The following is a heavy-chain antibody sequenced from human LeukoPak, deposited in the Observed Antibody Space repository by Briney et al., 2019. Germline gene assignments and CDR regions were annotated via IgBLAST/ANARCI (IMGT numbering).Heavy chain of an antibody. CDR3: ARDVYCDSSGYYY. CDR1: GFTLSSHW. V-gene: IGHV3-7*01. CDR2: IKPDGSEK. J-gene: IGHJ4*02. D-gene: IGHD3-22*01. Sequence: GGSLRLSCAASGFTLSSHWMSWVRQAPGKGLEWVANIKPDGSEKYYVDSVKGRCTISRDNAKNSLYLQMNSLRAEDTAVYYCARDVYCDSSGYYYWGQGTLVTVSS.